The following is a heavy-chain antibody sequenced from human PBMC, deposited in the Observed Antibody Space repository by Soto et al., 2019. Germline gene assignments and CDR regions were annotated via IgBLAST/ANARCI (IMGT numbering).Heavy chain of an antibody. CDR2: INPSTGGT. Sequence: GASVKVSFKTSGYTFTGYYMHWLRQAPGQGLEWMGYINPSTGGTNYAQKFQGRVTLTRDTSITTAYMELTSLKSDDTAVYYCARAQGVLYPLDPWGQGTLVTVSS. CDR1: GYTFTGYY. J-gene: IGHJ5*02. V-gene: IGHV1-2*02. D-gene: IGHD2-8*01. CDR3: ARAQGVLYPLDP.